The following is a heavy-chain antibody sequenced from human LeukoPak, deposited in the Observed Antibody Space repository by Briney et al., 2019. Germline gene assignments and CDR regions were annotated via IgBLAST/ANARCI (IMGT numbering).Heavy chain of an antibody. CDR1: GYTFTGYY. V-gene: IGHV5-51*01. CDR3: ARQEAYSSSWYVGGYYYYGMDV. D-gene: IGHD6-13*01. CDR2: IYPGDSDT. J-gene: IGHJ6*02. Sequence: KVSCKASGYTFTGYYMHWVRQMPGKGLEWMGIIYPGDSDTRYSPSFQGQVTISADKSISTAYLQWSSLKAPDTAMYYCARQEAYSSSWYVGGYYYYGMDVWGQGTTVTVSS.